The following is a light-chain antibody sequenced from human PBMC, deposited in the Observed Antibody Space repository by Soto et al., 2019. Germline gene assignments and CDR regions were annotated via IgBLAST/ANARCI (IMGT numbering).Light chain of an antibody. Sequence: DIQMTQSPSTLSASVGDRVTITCRASQSISSWLAWYQQKPGKAPRLLIYDASYLERGVPSRFSGSGSGTEFTLTISDLQPDDLATCYCQPYNSFWTFGQGTKVEI. CDR2: DAS. CDR3: QPYNSFWT. V-gene: IGKV1-5*01. CDR1: QSISSW. J-gene: IGKJ1*01.